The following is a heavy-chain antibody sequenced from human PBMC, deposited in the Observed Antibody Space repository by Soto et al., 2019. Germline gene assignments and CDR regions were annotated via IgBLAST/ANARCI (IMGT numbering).Heavy chain of an antibody. J-gene: IGHJ3*02. D-gene: IGHD2-2*01. V-gene: IGHV4-34*01. Sequence: SETLSLTCAVYGGSFSGYYWSWIRQPPGKGLEWIGSIYYSGSTYYNPSLKSRVTISVDTSKNQFSLKLSSVTAADTAVYYCARPVSDIVVVPAALDAFDIWGQGTMVTVSS. CDR2: IYYSGST. CDR3: ARPVSDIVVVPAALDAFDI. CDR1: GGSFSGYY.